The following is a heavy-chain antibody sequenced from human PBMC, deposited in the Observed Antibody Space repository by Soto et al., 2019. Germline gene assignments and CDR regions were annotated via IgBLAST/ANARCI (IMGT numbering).Heavy chain of an antibody. Sequence: GASVKVSCKASGYSFTGLDINWVRQTTGQGLEWMGWMEPSSGRTGYAQKFQGRVTMTRDTSINTAYMELSSLTSDDTAFYYCARDVTAGVDYWGQGTLVTVSS. CDR2: MEPSSGRT. CDR3: ARDVTAGVDY. D-gene: IGHD1-26*01. J-gene: IGHJ4*02. CDR1: GYSFTGLD. V-gene: IGHV1-8*01.